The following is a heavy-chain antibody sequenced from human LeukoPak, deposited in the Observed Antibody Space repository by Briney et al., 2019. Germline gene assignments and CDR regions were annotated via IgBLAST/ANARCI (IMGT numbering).Heavy chain of an antibody. Sequence: PSETLSLTCSVSGGSISSSNYYWGWIRQPPGKGLEWIGSIYYSGSTYYNPSLKSRVTISVDTSKNQFSLKLSSVTAADTAVYYCARGTYYYDSSGYYYRSDAFDIWGQGTMVTVSS. CDR1: GGSISSSNYY. CDR3: ARGTYYYDSSGYYYRSDAFDI. CDR2: IYYSGST. V-gene: IGHV4-39*07. J-gene: IGHJ3*02. D-gene: IGHD3-22*01.